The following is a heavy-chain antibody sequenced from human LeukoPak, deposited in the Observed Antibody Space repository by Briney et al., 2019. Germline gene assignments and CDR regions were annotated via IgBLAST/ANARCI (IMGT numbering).Heavy chain of an antibody. CDR3: AREIATNPNRFDY. CDR1: GGSFSGYY. CDR2: INHSGST. J-gene: IGHJ4*02. Sequence: KPSETLSLTCAVYGGSFSGYYWSWIRQPPGKGLEWIGEINHSGSTNYNPSLKSRVTISVDTSKNQFSLKLSSVTAADTAVYYCAREIATNPNRFDYWGQGTLVTVSS. V-gene: IGHV4-34*01. D-gene: IGHD5-24*01.